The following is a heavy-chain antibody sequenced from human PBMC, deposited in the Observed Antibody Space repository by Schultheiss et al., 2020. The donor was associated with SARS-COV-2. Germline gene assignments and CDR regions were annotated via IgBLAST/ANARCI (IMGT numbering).Heavy chain of an antibody. D-gene: IGHD5-12*01. V-gene: IGHV3-30-3*01. CDR3: ARDLNSGYEYFHYYGMDV. CDR1: GFTFSSYA. CDR2: ISYDGSNK. Sequence: GGSLRLSCAASGFTFSSYAMHWVRQAPGKGLEWVAVISYDGSNKYYADSVKGRFTISRDNSKNTLYLQMNSLRAEDTAVYYCARDLNSGYEYFHYYGMDVWGQGTTVTVSS. J-gene: IGHJ6*02.